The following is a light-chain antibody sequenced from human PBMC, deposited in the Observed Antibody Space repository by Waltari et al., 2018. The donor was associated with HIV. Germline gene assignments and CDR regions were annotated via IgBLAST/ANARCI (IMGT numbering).Light chain of an antibody. J-gene: IGKJ2*01. Sequence: EKVMPQSPVTLFVSPGEIATLLCRASQSVSSDLAWYQQRPGQAPRLLIHGASTRATGIPARFSGSGSGTEFTLTISSLQSEDFAVYYCQQYNDWPPGYTVGQGTKLQIK. CDR1: QSVSSD. V-gene: IGKV3-15*01. CDR3: QQYNDWPPGYT. CDR2: GAS.